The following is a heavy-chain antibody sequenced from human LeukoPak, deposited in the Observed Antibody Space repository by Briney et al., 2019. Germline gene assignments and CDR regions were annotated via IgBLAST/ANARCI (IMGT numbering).Heavy chain of an antibody. CDR2: VRYDGST. Sequence: PGGSLRLSCAASGFTFSDHYMDWVRQPPGKGLEWIGSVRYDGSTYYNPSLESRVTISVDTSKNQFSLTLSSVTAADAAVYYCARHRGSAYGSNDYWGQGTLVTVSS. CDR1: GFTFSDHY. J-gene: IGHJ4*02. CDR3: ARHRGSAYGSNDY. V-gene: IGHV4-39*01. D-gene: IGHD6-25*01.